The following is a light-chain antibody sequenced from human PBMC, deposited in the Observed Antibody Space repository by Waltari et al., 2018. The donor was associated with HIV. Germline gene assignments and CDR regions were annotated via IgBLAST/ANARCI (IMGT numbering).Light chain of an antibody. V-gene: IGKV3-15*01. CDR1: QSVTSH. CDR3: QQYNHWPPYT. CDR2: GAS. J-gene: IGKJ2*01. Sequence: EVVMTQSPATLTVSPGERATLSCSASQSVTSHLAWYQHNPGQAPRLLIYGASTRATCVPARCSGSGSGTEFTLTISSLQSEDFAVYYCQQYNHWPPYTFGQGTKLEIK.